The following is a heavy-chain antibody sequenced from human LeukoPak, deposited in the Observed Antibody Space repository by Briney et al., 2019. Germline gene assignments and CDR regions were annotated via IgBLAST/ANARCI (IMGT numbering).Heavy chain of an antibody. J-gene: IGHJ6*03. CDR3: ARDNPRSYYYYMDV. D-gene: IGHD1-14*01. CDR2: IREDGTEK. CDR1: GFTFSGAW. Sequence: GGSLRLSCTASGFTFSGAWMTWVRQAPGKGLEWVANIREDGTEKNYVDSVKGRFTISRDNAKNSLYLQMNSLRAEDTAVYYCARDNPRSYYYYMDVWGKGTTVTVSS. V-gene: IGHV3-7*01.